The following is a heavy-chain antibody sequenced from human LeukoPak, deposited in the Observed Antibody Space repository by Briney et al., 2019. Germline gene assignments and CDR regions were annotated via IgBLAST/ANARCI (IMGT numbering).Heavy chain of an antibody. Sequence: GGSLRLSCAASGFNFDDYAMHWVRQAPGKGLEWVSGISWNSGSIGYADSVKGRFTISRDNAKNSLYLQLNSLRAEDTAVYYCAKGFNSGSSDYRGQGTLVTVSS. V-gene: IGHV3-9*01. CDR1: GFNFDDYA. D-gene: IGHD6-13*01. CDR3: AKGFNSGSSDY. CDR2: ISWNSGSI. J-gene: IGHJ4*01.